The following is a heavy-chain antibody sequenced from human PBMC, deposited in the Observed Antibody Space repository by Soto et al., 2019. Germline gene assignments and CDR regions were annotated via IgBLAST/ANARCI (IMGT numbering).Heavy chain of an antibody. CDR3: VRRKWNNAYFDY. Sequence: PSETLSLTCTVSGGSISSYYWSWIRQPPGKGLEWIGYIYYSGSTNYNPSLKSRVTISVDTSKNQFSLKLSSVNAADTDVYYCVRRKWNNAYFDYWGQGKLVNVS. CDR2: IYYSGST. D-gene: IGHD1-20*01. CDR1: GGSISSYY. J-gene: IGHJ4*02. V-gene: IGHV4-59*08.